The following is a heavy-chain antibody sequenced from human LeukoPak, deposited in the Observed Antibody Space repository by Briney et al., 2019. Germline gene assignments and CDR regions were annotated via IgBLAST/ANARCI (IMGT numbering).Heavy chain of an antibody. Sequence: GASVKVSCKASGYTFTSYAVNWVRQAPGQGLEWMGWINPNSGGTNYAQKFQGRVTMTRDTSISTAYMELSRLRSDDTAVYYCARDIVATISWFDPWGQGTLVTVSS. J-gene: IGHJ5*02. D-gene: IGHD5-12*01. V-gene: IGHV1-2*02. CDR1: GYTFTSYA. CDR2: INPNSGGT. CDR3: ARDIVATISWFDP.